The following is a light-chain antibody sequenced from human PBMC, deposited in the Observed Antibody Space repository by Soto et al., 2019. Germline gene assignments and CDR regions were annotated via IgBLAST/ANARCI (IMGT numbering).Light chain of an antibody. CDR1: SSNIGAGYD. CDR2: DNN. Sequence: QSALTQPPSVSGAPGQRVTISCSGSSSNIGAGYDVHWYQQLPGTAPKLLIYDNNNRPSGVPDRFSGSKSGTSASLAITGLQAEDEADYYCQSYDSSLGVVFGGGTKVTVL. CDR3: QSYDSSLGVV. J-gene: IGLJ2*01. V-gene: IGLV1-40*01.